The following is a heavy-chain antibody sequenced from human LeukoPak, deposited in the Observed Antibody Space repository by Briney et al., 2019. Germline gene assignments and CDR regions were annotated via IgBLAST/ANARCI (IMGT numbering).Heavy chain of an antibody. J-gene: IGHJ3*02. Sequence: GGSLRLSCAASGFTFSSYAMSWVRQAPGKGLEWVSAISGSGGSTYYADSVKGRFAISRDNSKNTLYLQMNSLRAEDTAVYYCASQYYYDSSGDDAFDIWGQGTMVTVSS. V-gene: IGHV3-23*01. CDR2: ISGSGGST. CDR3: ASQYYYDSSGDDAFDI. D-gene: IGHD3-22*01. CDR1: GFTFSSYA.